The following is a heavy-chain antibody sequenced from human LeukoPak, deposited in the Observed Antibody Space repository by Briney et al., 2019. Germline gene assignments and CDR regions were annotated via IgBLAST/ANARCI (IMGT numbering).Heavy chain of an antibody. D-gene: IGHD3-9*01. J-gene: IGHJ3*02. CDR1: GFTFSSYD. CDR2: IGTAGDT. CDR3: ARGHREASYYDILTGYYNPDAFDI. V-gene: IGHV3-13*01. Sequence: GGSLRLSCAASGFTFSSYDMHWVRQATGKGLEWVSAIGTAGDTYYPGSVKGRFTIPRENAKNSLYLQMNSLRAGDTAVYYCARGHREASYYDILTGYYNPDAFDIWGQGTMVTVSS.